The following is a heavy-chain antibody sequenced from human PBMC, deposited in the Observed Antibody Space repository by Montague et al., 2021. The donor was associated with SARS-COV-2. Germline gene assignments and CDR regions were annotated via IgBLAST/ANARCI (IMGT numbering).Heavy chain of an antibody. D-gene: IGHD4-17*01. CDR2: INHSGST. V-gene: IGHV4-34*01. Sequence: SETRSLTCAVYGGSFSGYYWSWIRQPPGKGLEWIGEINHSGSTNYNPSLKSRVTISVDTSKNQFSLKLSSVTAADTAVYYCARDYGDYGSGYYYGMDVWGQGTTVTVSS. J-gene: IGHJ6*02. CDR3: ARDYGDYGSGYYYGMDV. CDR1: GGSFSGYY.